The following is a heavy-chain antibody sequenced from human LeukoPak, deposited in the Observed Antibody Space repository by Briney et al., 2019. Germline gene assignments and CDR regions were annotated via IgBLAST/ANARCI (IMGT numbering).Heavy chain of an antibody. D-gene: IGHD2-2*01. J-gene: IGHJ6*02. CDR2: IYTSGST. Sequence: SETLSLTCTVSGGSISSYYWSWIRQPAGKGLEWIGRIYTSGSTNYNPSLKSRVTISVDTSKNQFSLKLSSVTAADTAVYYCARLNIVVVPAAPTYYYYGMDVWGQGTTVTVSS. CDR1: GGSISSYY. V-gene: IGHV4-4*07. CDR3: ARLNIVVVPAAPTYYYYGMDV.